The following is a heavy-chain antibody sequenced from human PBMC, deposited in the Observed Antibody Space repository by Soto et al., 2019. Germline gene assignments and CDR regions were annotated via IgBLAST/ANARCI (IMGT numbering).Heavy chain of an antibody. CDR2: LSYEGSEE. V-gene: IGHV3-30*03. CDR1: GFNFGVFG. Sequence: QVRLVESGGGVVQPGRSLRLSCAASGFNFGVFGMHWVRQAPGKGLEWLSVLSYEGSEEYYADSVRGRFTISRDNSKNTLFLQMDSMRVDNTGVYYCALTRRSSLLEVAGPGFDYWGQGTLVTVS. J-gene: IGHJ4*02. CDR3: ALTRRSSLLEVAGPGFDY. D-gene: IGHD6-19*01.